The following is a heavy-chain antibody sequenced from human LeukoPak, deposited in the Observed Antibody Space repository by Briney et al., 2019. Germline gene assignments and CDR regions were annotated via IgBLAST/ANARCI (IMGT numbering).Heavy chain of an antibody. V-gene: IGHV4-38-2*01. CDR1: GYSISSGYY. D-gene: IGHD6-13*01. Sequence: SETLSLTCAVSGYSISSGYYWGWIRQPPGKGLEWIGSIYQSGSTYYNPSLKSRVTISVDTSKNQFSLNLSSVTAADTAVYYCARRVAAGGTGWFDPWGQGTLVTVSS. CDR3: ARRVAAGGTGWFDP. CDR2: IYQSGST. J-gene: IGHJ5*02.